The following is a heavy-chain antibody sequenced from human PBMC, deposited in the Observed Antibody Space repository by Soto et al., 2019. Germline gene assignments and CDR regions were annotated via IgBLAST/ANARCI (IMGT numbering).Heavy chain of an antibody. CDR1: GFTFSSYA. CDR2: ISGSGGST. J-gene: IGHJ4*02. V-gene: IGHV3-23*01. CDR3: AGGTRSRYCSRTICFF. Sequence: PGGSLRLSCAASGFTFSSYAMSWVRQAPGKGLEWVSAISGSGGSTYYADSVKGRFTISRDNSKNTLYLQMNSLRAEDTAVYYCAGGTRSRYCSRTICFFWGQGSLVTVSS. D-gene: IGHD2-2*01.